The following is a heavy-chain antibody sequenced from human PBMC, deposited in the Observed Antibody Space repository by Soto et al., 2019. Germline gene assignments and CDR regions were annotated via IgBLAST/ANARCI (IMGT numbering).Heavy chain of an antibody. CDR1: GFTFTSYG. Sequence: QVQLVESGGGVVQAGRSLRLSCAPYGFTFTSYGVHLVRQAPGKGLEWLALIWYDGSKPYYTDSVKGRFTISRDDSKNMLYLQMDSLRVDDTAVYFGVRDFGTSNYLFDYWGQGTLVTVSS. J-gene: IGHJ4*02. CDR2: IWYDGSKP. V-gene: IGHV3-33*01. D-gene: IGHD3-9*01. CDR3: VRDFGTSNYLFDY.